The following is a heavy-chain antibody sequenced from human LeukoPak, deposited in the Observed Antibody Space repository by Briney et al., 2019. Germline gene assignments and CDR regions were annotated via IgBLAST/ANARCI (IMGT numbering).Heavy chain of an antibody. D-gene: IGHD2-2*01. V-gene: IGHV3-48*02. Sequence: HAGGSLRLSCAASGFTFSSYSMNWVRQAPGKGLEWVSYISSSSSTIYYADSVKGRFTISRDNAKNSLYLQMNSLRDEDTAVYYCARYRLPAALDAFDIWGQGTMVTVSS. CDR1: GFTFSSYS. CDR2: ISSSSSTI. J-gene: IGHJ3*02. CDR3: ARYRLPAALDAFDI.